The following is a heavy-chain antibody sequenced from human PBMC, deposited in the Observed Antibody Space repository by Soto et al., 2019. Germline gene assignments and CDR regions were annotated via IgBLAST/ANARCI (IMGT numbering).Heavy chain of an antibody. V-gene: IGHV6-1*01. CDR1: GDSVASNSAA. CDR2: TYDRSKWYK. J-gene: IGHJ4*02. Sequence: QVQLQQSGPALVKPSQTLSLTCAISGDSVASNSAAWHWIRESPSRGLDWLGRTYDRSKWYKDYAVSVKSRITINPDPSKNQLSLQLNSVTPEDTAVYYCASVSFEYWGQGILVTVSS. CDR3: ASVSFEY.